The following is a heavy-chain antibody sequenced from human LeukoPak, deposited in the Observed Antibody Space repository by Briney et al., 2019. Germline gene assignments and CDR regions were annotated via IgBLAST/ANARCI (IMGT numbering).Heavy chain of an antibody. CDR3: ARVGIEQWLASYYFDY. J-gene: IGHJ4*02. Sequence: ASVKVSCKASGYTFTSYAMHWVRQAPGQRLEWMGWINAGNGNTKYSQKFQGRVTITRDTSASTAYMELSSLRSEDTAVYYCARVGIEQWLASYYFDYWGQGTLVTVSS. CDR1: GYTFTSYA. V-gene: IGHV1-3*01. CDR2: INAGNGNT. D-gene: IGHD6-19*01.